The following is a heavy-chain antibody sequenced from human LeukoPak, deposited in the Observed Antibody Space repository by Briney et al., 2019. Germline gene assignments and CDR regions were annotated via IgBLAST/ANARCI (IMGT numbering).Heavy chain of an antibody. D-gene: IGHD3-10*01. Sequence: SETLSLTCTVSGGSISSYYWSWIGQPPGKGLEWIGYIYYSGSTNYNPSLKSRVTISVDTSKNQFSLKLSSVTAADTAVYYCARVRMVRGVMGFDYWGQGTLVIVSS. CDR2: IYYSGST. CDR3: ARVRMVRGVMGFDY. V-gene: IGHV4-59*01. J-gene: IGHJ4*02. CDR1: GGSISSYY.